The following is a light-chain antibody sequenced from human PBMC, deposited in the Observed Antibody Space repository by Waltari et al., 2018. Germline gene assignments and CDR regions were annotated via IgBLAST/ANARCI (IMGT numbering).Light chain of an antibody. V-gene: IGKV1-17*01. CDR2: AAS. CDR3: LQHNTRPFT. J-gene: IGKJ4*01. CDR1: QCMKND. Sequence: DIQMTQSPSSLSASVGDRVTITCRASQCMKNDLCWYQQKPWKAPKRLIYAASSLESGVPSRFSGSGSGTEFTLTISSLQPEDFATYYCLQHNTRPFTFGGGTKVEIK.